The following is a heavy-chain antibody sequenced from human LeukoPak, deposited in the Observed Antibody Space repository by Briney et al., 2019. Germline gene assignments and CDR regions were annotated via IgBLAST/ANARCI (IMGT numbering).Heavy chain of an antibody. D-gene: IGHD3-10*01. J-gene: IGHJ4*02. V-gene: IGHV1-18*01. Sequence: ASVKVSCKASGYTFTSYGISWVRQATGQGLEWMGWISAYNGNTNYAQKLQGRVTLTTDTSTSTAYMQLRSLRSDETAVYYCAKVPDYYGSGQYYFDYWGQGTLVTVSS. CDR3: AKVPDYYGSGQYYFDY. CDR1: GYTFTSYG. CDR2: ISAYNGNT.